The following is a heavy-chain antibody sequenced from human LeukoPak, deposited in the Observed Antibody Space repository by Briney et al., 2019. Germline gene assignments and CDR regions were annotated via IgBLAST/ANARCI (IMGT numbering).Heavy chain of an antibody. V-gene: IGHV3-33*01. D-gene: IGHD2-15*01. CDR1: GFTFSSYG. J-gene: IGHJ4*02. CDR2: IWYDGSNK. Sequence: GGSLRLSCAASGFTFSSYGMHWVRQAPGKGLEWVAVIWYDGSNKYYADSVKGRFTISRDNSKNTLYLQMNSLRAADTGVYYCARGQPPYSDGSTYYAGGFYYYDNWGQGTLVTVSS. CDR3: ARGQPPYSDGSTYYAGGFYYYDN.